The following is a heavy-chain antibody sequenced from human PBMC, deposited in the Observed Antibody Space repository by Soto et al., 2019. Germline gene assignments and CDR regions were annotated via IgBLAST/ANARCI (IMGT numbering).Heavy chain of an antibody. D-gene: IGHD2-15*01. J-gene: IGHJ4*02. CDR3: ARDFATHCSGSTCYPYAY. CDR2: IKHDGSET. V-gene: IGHV3-7*03. Sequence: GSLRLSCAASGFTFNTFWMSWVRQSPGKGLEWVANIKHDGSETYYVDSVKGRFTISRDNAKNSLFLQMNTLRTEDTAVYYCARDFATHCSGSTCYPYAYWGQGALVTVSS. CDR1: GFTFNTFW.